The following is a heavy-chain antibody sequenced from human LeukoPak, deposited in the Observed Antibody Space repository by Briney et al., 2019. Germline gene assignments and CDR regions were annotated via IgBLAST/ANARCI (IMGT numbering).Heavy chain of an antibody. CDR3: ARSRSGTFDY. J-gene: IGHJ4*02. Sequence: PGGSLRLSCAASGFTFSSYSMNWVRQAPGKGLDWVSYISSSSSTIYYADSVKGRFTISRDNAKNSLYLQMNSLRAEDTAVYYYARSRSGTFDYWGQGTLVTVSS. D-gene: IGHD6-13*01. CDR1: GFTFSSYS. CDR2: ISSSSSTI. V-gene: IGHV3-48*01.